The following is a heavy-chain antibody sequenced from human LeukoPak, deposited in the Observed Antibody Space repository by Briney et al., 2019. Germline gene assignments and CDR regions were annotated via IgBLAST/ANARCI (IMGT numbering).Heavy chain of an antibody. D-gene: IGHD3-3*02. CDR3: ARGRAFFD. CDR2: INNSGST. CDR1: GGSISSSSYY. J-gene: IGHJ4*02. Sequence: SETLSLTCTVSGGSISSSSYYWNWIRQPPGKGLEWIGEINNSGSTNYNPSLKSRVTISRDTSKNQFSLKLSSVTAADTAVYYCARGRAFFDWGQGTLVTVSS. V-gene: IGHV4-39*07.